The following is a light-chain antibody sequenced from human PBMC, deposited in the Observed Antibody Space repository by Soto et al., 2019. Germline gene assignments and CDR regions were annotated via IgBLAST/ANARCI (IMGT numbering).Light chain of an antibody. CDR1: SSDVGGYNY. CDR3: SSYTSRSTRV. J-gene: IGLJ2*01. CDR2: EVR. Sequence: QSALTQPASVSGSPGQSITISCTGTSSDVGGYNYVSWYQQHPGKAPKLMIYEVRNRPSGVSNRFSVSKSGNTASLTISGLQSEDEADYYCSSYTSRSTRVFGGGTKLTVL. V-gene: IGLV2-14*01.